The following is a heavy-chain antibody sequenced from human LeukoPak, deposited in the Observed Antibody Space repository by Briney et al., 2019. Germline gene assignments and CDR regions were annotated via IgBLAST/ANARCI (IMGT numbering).Heavy chain of an antibody. V-gene: IGHV3-48*01. J-gene: IGHJ4*02. CDR3: AKGYGFGTDH. CDR1: GFSFSSYS. Sequence: GGSLRLSCAASGFSFSSYSINWVRQAPGKGLEWVSYISGDGNAKHYTDSVKGRFTISRDNSKNTLYLQMNSLRAEDTAVYYCAKGYGFGTDHWGQGTLVTVSS. CDR2: ISGDGNAK. D-gene: IGHD3-10*01.